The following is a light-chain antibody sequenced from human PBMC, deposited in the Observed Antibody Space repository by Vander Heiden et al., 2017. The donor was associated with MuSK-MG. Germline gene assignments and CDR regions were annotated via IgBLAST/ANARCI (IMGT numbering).Light chain of an antibody. CDR2: DAS. Sequence: DIQMTQSPSSLSASVGDRVTITCQASQDISNYLNWYQQKPGKAPKLLIYDASKWETGGPSRFSGSGSGTDFTFTSSSRQPEDIATYYGQQYDNLFTFGPGTKVDIK. CDR3: QQYDNLFT. J-gene: IGKJ3*01. V-gene: IGKV1-33*01. CDR1: QDISNY.